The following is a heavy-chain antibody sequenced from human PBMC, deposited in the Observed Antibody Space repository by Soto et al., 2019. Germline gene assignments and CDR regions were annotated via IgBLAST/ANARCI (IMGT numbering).Heavy chain of an antibody. J-gene: IGHJ5*02. Sequence: GGSLRLSCAASGFTFSSYSMNWVRQAPGKGLEWVSSISSSSSDICYADSVKGRFTISRDNATNSLYLQMNSLRAEDTAVYYCASQLGNWLDTWGQGTLVTVSS. CDR1: GFTFSSYS. CDR3: ASQLGNWLDT. CDR2: ISSSSSDI. D-gene: IGHD2-2*01. V-gene: IGHV3-21*01.